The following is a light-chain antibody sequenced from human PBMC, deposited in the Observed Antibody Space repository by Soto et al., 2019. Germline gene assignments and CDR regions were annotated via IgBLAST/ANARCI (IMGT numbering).Light chain of an antibody. CDR2: AAS. CDR1: QGIKNY. Sequence: DIQVTQYPSSLSASVGDRVTITCRARQGIKNYLAGYQQKPGEIPKLLIYAASTLESGIPPRFSGSGSGTDFTLTINKLQHEDVATYYCQRYYNAPFTVVGGTKVEIK. CDR3: QRYYNAPFT. J-gene: IGKJ4*01. V-gene: IGKV1-27*01.